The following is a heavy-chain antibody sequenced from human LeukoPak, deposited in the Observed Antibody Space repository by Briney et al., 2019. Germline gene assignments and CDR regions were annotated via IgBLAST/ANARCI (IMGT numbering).Heavy chain of an antibody. CDR1: GFALITDS. Sequence: PGGSLRLYCAASGFALITDSMNWVRKAPGKGLEWVSSISSRSTYIYYADSVKGRVTISRDNAKNSLYLQMNSLRAEDTAVYYCARVLSGCETTRCELDYWGQGTLVTVSS. D-gene: IGHD1-26*01. J-gene: IGHJ4*02. CDR3: ARVLSGCETTRCELDY. V-gene: IGHV3-21*01. CDR2: ISSRSTYI.